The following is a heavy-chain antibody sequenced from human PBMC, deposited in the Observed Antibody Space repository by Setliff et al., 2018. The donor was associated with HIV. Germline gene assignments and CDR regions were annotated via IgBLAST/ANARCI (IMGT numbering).Heavy chain of an antibody. Sequence: GGSLRLSCAASGFTFDDYAMHWVRQAPGKGLEWVSSISWNSGTIDYADSVKGRFTISRDNAKNSLYLQTNSLRTEDMALYYCARDFSGLLHDQIDAFNIWGQGTMVTVSS. D-gene: IGHD3-10*01. CDR1: GFTFDDYA. CDR3: ARDFSGLLHDQIDAFNI. J-gene: IGHJ3*02. CDR2: ISWNSGTI. V-gene: IGHV3-9*03.